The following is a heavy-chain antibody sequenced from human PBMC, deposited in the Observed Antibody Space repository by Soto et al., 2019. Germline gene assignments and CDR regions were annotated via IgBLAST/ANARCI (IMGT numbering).Heavy chain of an antibody. Sequence: EVQLLEAGGGLVQPGGSLRLSCAAPGFTFSNYAMNWVRQAPGKGLEWVSVISGSGGSTYYADSVKGRFTISRDNSKNTLYLEMNSRRGEDTAVYYGARRSSGWYFDYWGQGTLVTVSS. J-gene: IGHJ4*02. CDR3: ARRSSGWYFDY. CDR2: ISGSGGST. D-gene: IGHD6-19*01. CDR1: GFTFSNYA. V-gene: IGHV3-23*01.